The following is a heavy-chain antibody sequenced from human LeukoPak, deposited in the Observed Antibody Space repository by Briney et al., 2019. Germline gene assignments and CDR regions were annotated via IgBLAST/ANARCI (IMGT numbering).Heavy chain of an antibody. Sequence: KFGESLKISCKGSGYSFTSYWIGWVRQMPGKGLEWMGIIYPGDSDTRYSPSFQGQVTISADKSISTAYLQWSSLKASDTAMYYCARLSGYYDILTGENWFDPWGQGTLVTVSS. CDR2: IYPGDSDT. J-gene: IGHJ5*02. D-gene: IGHD3-9*01. V-gene: IGHV5-51*01. CDR1: GYSFTSYW. CDR3: ARLSGYYDILTGENWFDP.